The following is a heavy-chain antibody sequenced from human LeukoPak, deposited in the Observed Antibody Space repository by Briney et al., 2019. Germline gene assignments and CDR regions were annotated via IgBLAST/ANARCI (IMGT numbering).Heavy chain of an antibody. D-gene: IGHD6-13*01. Sequence: GGSLRLSCAASGFTFSSYSMNWVRQAPGKGLEWVSYIGSSSDTVYYAGSVKDRFTISRDNAKNSLYLQMSSLRAEDTAVYYCATNIAATGTHPIYYYYMDVWGKGTTVTVSS. J-gene: IGHJ6*03. CDR3: ATNIAATGTHPIYYYYMDV. CDR2: IGSSSDTV. V-gene: IGHV3-48*01. CDR1: GFTFSSYS.